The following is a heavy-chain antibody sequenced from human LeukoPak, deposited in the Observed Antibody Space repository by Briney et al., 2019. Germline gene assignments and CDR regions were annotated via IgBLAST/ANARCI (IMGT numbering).Heavy chain of an antibody. V-gene: IGHV3-48*02. Sequence: GGSLRLSCAASGFTFSSYSMNWVCQAPGKGLEWVSYISSSSSTIYNADSVKGRFTISRDNAKNSLYLQMNSLRDEDTAVYYCARSTRYGDYARNAFDIWGQGTMVTVSS. CDR2: ISSSSSTI. CDR1: GFTFSSYS. D-gene: IGHD4-17*01. J-gene: IGHJ3*02. CDR3: ARSTRYGDYARNAFDI.